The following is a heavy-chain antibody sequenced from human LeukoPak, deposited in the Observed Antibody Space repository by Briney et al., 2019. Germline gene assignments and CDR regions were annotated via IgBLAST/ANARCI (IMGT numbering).Heavy chain of an antibody. Sequence: SETLSLTCTVSGGSISSYQWSWIRQPPGMGLEWIGYIYYSGSTNYNPSLKSPVTISVDTSKNQFSLELSSVTAADTAVYYCASSLTSSGWYYFDYWGQGTLVTVSS. CDR1: GGSISSYQ. D-gene: IGHD6-19*01. V-gene: IGHV4-59*01. CDR2: IYYSGST. J-gene: IGHJ4*02. CDR3: ASSLTSSGWYYFDY.